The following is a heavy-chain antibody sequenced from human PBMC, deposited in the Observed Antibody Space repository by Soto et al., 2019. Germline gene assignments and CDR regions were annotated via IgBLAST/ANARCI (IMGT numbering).Heavy chain of an antibody. J-gene: IGHJ4*02. V-gene: IGHV3-23*01. CDR1: GFTFRSYA. CDR3: AKEMYSSSSFDY. CDR2: ISGSGGST. Sequence: EVQLLESGGGLVQPGGSLRVSCAASGFTFRSYAMNWVRQAPGKGLEWVSAISGSGGSTYYADSVKGRFSISRDNSKNTLYLQMNSLRAEGTAVYFCAKEMYSSSSFDYWGQGTLVTVSS. D-gene: IGHD6-6*01.